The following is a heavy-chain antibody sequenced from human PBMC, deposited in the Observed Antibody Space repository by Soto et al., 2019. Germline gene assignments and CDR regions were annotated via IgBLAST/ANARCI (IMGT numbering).Heavy chain of an antibody. Sequence: PGGSLRLSCAASGFTFDAYAMHWVRQAPGKGLEWVSLISWDGGTTVYADSVKGRFTVSRDNSKNSLYLQMNSPRVEDTALYYCAKDAPRYCSSSSCSTGFDPWGQGTLVTVSS. D-gene: IGHD2-2*01. CDR3: AKDAPRYCSSSSCSTGFDP. CDR1: GFTFDAYA. CDR2: ISWDGGTT. V-gene: IGHV3-43D*04. J-gene: IGHJ5*02.